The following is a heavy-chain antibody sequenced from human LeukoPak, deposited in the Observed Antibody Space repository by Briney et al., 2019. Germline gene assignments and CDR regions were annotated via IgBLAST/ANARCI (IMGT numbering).Heavy chain of an antibody. V-gene: IGHV1-69*13. CDR1: GGTLSSYA. Sequence: SVKVSCKASGGTLSSYAISWVRQAPGQGLEWMGGIIPIFGTANYAQKFQGRVTITADESTSTAYMELSSLRSEDTAVYYCARDLRALDAFDIWGQGTMVTVSS. J-gene: IGHJ3*02. D-gene: IGHD5/OR15-5a*01. CDR3: ARDLRALDAFDI. CDR2: IIPIFGTA.